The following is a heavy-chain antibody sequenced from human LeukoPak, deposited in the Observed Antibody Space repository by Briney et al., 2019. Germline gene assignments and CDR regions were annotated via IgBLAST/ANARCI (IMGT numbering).Heavy chain of an antibody. D-gene: IGHD6-19*01. Sequence: ASVKVSCKASGYTFTSYYMHWVRQAPGQGLEWMGLINPTGGSTGYAQKFQGRVTMTRDMSTSTVYMELSSLRSEDTAVYYCARDLIAVAGTNSDAFDIWGQGTMVTVSS. CDR1: GYTFTSYY. J-gene: IGHJ3*02. CDR2: INPTGGST. V-gene: IGHV1-46*01. CDR3: ARDLIAVAGTNSDAFDI.